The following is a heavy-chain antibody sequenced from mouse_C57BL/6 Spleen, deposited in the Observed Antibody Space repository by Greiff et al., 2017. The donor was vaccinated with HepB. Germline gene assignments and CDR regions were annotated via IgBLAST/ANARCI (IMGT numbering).Heavy chain of an antibody. Sequence: EVMLVESGPGMVKPSQSLSLTCTVTGYSITSGYDWHWIRHFPGNKLEWMGYISYSGSTNYNPSLKSRISITHDTSKNHFFLKLNSVTTEDTATYYCAREGYYSNYGGGWFAYWGQGTLVTVSA. CDR3: AREGYYSNYGGGWFAY. J-gene: IGHJ3*01. V-gene: IGHV3-1*01. CDR2: ISYSGST. CDR1: GYSITSGYD. D-gene: IGHD2-5*01.